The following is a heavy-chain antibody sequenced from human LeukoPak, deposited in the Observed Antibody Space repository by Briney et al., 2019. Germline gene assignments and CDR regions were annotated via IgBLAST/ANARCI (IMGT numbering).Heavy chain of an antibody. V-gene: IGHV3-11*01. D-gene: IGHD3-22*01. CDR1: GFTFSDYY. Sequence: GSLRLSCAASGFTFSDYYMSWIRQAPGKGLEWVSYISSSGSTIYYADSVKGRFTISRDNAKNSLYLQMNSLRAEDTAVYYCAXXHYPYSSGYYDSYFDYWGQGTLVTVSS. J-gene: IGHJ4*02. CDR3: AXXHYPYSSGYYDSYFDY. CDR2: ISSSGSTI.